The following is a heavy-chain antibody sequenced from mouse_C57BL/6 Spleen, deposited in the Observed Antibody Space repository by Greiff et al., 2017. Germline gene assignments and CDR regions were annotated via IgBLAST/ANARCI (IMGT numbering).Heavy chain of an antibody. CDR2: ISYDGSN. Sequence: EVKLMESGPGLVKPSQSLSLTCSVTGYSITSGYYWNWIRQFPGNKLEWMGYISYDGSNNYHPSLKNRISITRDTSKNQFFLKLNSVTTEDTATYYCARGGDYDGDWYFDVWGTGTTVTVSS. J-gene: IGHJ1*03. V-gene: IGHV3-6*01. CDR1: GYSITSGYY. CDR3: ARGGDYDGDWYFDV. D-gene: IGHD2-4*01.